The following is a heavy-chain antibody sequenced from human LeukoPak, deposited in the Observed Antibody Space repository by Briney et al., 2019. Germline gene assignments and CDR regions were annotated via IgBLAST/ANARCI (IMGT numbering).Heavy chain of an antibody. J-gene: IGHJ4*02. D-gene: IGHD6-19*01. CDR2: IKSETDGGTT. Sequence: AGRSLRLSCAASGFTFNNAWMGWVRQAPGKGLEWVGLIKSETDGGTTDYAAPVKDRFTISRDDSKNTLYLQMNSLKTEDTAVYYCTRGSGWQYDSWGQGTLVTVSS. CDR1: GFTFNNAW. V-gene: IGHV3-15*01. CDR3: TRGSGWQYDS.